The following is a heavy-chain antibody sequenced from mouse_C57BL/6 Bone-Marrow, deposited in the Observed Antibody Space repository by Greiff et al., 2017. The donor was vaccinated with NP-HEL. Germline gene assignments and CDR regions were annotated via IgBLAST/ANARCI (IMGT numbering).Heavy chain of an antibody. CDR2: IDPSDSYT. D-gene: IGHD1-1*01. V-gene: IGHV1-69*01. Sequence: QVQLQQPGAELVMPGASVKLSCKASGYTFTSYWMHWVKQRPGQGLEWIGEIDPSDSYTNYNQKFKGKSTLTVDKSSSTAYMQLSSLTSEDSAVYYCARPTVVAERGFDVWGTGTTVTVSS. CDR1: GYTFTSYW. J-gene: IGHJ1*03. CDR3: ARPTVVAERGFDV.